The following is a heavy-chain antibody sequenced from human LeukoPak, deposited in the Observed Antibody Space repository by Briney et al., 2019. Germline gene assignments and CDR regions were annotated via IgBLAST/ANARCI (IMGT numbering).Heavy chain of an antibody. CDR1: GFTFSSYA. CDR3: ARGGSDSSGYYYS. Sequence: PGGSLRLSCAASGFTFSSYAMHWVRQAPGKGLEWVAVISYDESNKNYADSVKGRFTISRDNAKNSLYLQMNSLRAEDTAVYYCARGGSDSSGYYYSWGQGTLVTVSS. D-gene: IGHD3-22*01. V-gene: IGHV3-30*04. J-gene: IGHJ4*02. CDR2: ISYDESNK.